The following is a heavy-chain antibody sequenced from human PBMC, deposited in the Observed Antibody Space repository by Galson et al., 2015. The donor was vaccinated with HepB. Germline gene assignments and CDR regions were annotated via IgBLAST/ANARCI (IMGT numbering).Heavy chain of an antibody. V-gene: IGHV3-33*01. Sequence: SLRLSCAASGFTFDSHGMHWVRQTPGTGPEWVAVTVYGGTKEYYADSVRGRFTISRDTARKTVYLQMHSLRAEDTGVYYCVSEQNYGDYRTADYWGQGTLVTVSS. CDR3: VSEQNYGDYRTADY. CDR2: TVYGGTKE. D-gene: IGHD4-17*01. J-gene: IGHJ4*02. CDR1: GFTFDSHG.